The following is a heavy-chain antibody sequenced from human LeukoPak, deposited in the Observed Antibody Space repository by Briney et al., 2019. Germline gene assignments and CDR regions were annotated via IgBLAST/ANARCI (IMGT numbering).Heavy chain of an antibody. V-gene: IGHV3-23*01. CDR1: GFTFSSYA. CDR3: VEGGAPSYYDGSGDAYFDY. D-gene: IGHD3-22*01. CDR2: ISASGGRT. J-gene: IGHJ4*02. Sequence: GGSLRLSCAASGFTFSSYAMSWVRQAPGKGLEWVSVISASGGRTSYADSVKGRFTVSRDNSKDTLYLQMNSLRAEDTAVYFCVEGGAPSYYDGSGDAYFDYWGQGTLVTVSS.